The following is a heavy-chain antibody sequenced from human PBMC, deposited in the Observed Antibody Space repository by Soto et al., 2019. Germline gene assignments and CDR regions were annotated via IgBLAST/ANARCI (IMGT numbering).Heavy chain of an antibody. CDR2: TRNKANRYTT. CDR3: VRTSHYGSGTWNFDF. D-gene: IGHD3-10*01. J-gene: IGHJ4*02. V-gene: IGHV3-72*01. Sequence: EVQLVESGGGLVQPGGSLRLSCAGSGFTLSDNYMDWVRQAPGKGLEWVGRTRNKANRYTTEYAASVKGRFTVSRDESMNSLHLKMKSLKTEDTAVYYCVRTSHYGSGTWNFDFWGQGPVVTVSS. CDR1: GFTLSDNY.